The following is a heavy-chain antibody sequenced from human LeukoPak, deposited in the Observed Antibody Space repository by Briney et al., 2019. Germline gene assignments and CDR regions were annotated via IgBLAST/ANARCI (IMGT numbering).Heavy chain of an antibody. V-gene: IGHV1-69*04. J-gene: IGHJ6*02. CDR3: EFGYCSSTSCYLGGYYYYYYGMDA. CDR1: GGTFSSYA. D-gene: IGHD2-2*03. Sequence: GASVKVSCKASGGTFSSYAISWVRQAPGQGLEWMGRIIPILGIANYAQKFQGRVTITADKSASTAYMELSSLRSEDTAVYYCEFGYCSSTSCYLGGYYYYYYGMDAWGQGTTVTVSS. CDR2: IIPILGIA.